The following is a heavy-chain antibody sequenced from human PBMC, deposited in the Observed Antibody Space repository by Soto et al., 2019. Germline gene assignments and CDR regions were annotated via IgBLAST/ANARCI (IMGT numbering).Heavy chain of an antibody. CDR1: GGSFRNYG. Sequence: QVQLVQSGAEVKKPGSSVRVSCKVSGGSFRNYGITWVRQSPGQGLEWMGGIIPFFKGIHYSQKFQGRVTITADDSTSTAYMDLSNLRAEDTAVYYCARDVSVNYYDGTYYYYAMDLWGQGTTVTVSS. J-gene: IGHJ6*02. V-gene: IGHV1-69*01. CDR2: IIPFFKGI. D-gene: IGHD3-16*01. CDR3: ARDVSVNYYDGTYYYYAMDL.